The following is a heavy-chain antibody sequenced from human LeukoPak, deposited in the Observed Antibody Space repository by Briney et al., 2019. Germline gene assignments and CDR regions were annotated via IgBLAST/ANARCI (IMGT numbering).Heavy chain of an antibody. V-gene: IGHV3-23*01. Sequence: GGSLRLSCAASGFTFSSYAMSWVRQAPGKGLEWVSAICGSGGSTYYADSVKGRFTISRDNSKNTLYLQMNSLRAEDTAVYYCAKGQGDYSKSPGFDYWGQGTLVTVSS. D-gene: IGHD4-11*01. CDR3: AKGQGDYSKSPGFDY. CDR1: GFTFSSYA. J-gene: IGHJ4*02. CDR2: ICGSGGST.